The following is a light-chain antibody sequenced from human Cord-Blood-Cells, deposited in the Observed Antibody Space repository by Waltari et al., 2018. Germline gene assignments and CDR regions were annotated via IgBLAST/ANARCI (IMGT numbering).Light chain of an antibody. Sequence: EIVMTQSPATLSVSPGARATLSCRASQSVSSNLAWYQQKPGQAPRLLIYGASTRATGIPARFIGSGSGTEFTLTISSLQSEDFAVYYCHQYNNWPPVTFGQGTKVEIK. CDR2: GAS. J-gene: IGKJ1*01. CDR3: HQYNNWPPVT. V-gene: IGKV3-15*01. CDR1: QSVSSN.